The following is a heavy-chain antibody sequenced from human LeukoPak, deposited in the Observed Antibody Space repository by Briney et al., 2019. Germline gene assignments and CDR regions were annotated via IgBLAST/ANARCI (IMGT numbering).Heavy chain of an antibody. V-gene: IGHV3-74*01. J-gene: IGHJ5*02. CDR3: ARSDWFDP. CDR2: IKSDGSST. Sequence: GGSLRLSCEASGFTLSSYWMHWVRQAPGKGLVWVSRIKSDGSSTNYADSVKGRFTTSRDNAKNTLYLQLNSLRAEDTAVYYCARSDWFDPWGQGTLVAVSS. CDR1: GFTLSSYW.